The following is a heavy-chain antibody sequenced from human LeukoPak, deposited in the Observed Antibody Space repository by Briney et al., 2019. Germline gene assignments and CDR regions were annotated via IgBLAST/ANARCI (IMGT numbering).Heavy chain of an antibody. CDR3: ARDGGYYDYVWGSYRPFDY. D-gene: IGHD3-16*02. CDR1: GGSISNFY. V-gene: IGHV4-4*07. J-gene: IGHJ4*02. Sequence: SETLSLTCTVSGGSISNFYWSWIRQPAGKGLEWIGRIYTSGSTNYNPSLKSRVTISVDTSKNQFSLKLSSVTAADTAVYYCARDGGYYDYVWGSYRPFDYWGQGTLVTVSS. CDR2: IYTSGST.